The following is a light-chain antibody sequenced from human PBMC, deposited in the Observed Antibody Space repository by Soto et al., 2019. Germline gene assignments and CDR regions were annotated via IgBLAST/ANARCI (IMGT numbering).Light chain of an antibody. V-gene: IGKV3-20*01. CDR3: QHYRTS. J-gene: IGKJ4*01. CDR1: QSVSSSY. CDR2: GAS. Sequence: EIVLTQSPGTLSLSPGEKATLSCRASQSVSSSYLAWYQQKPGQAPRQLIYGASSRATGIPDRFSGSGSGTDFNLTITRLEPEDFAVYSCQHYRTSFGGGTRVEIK.